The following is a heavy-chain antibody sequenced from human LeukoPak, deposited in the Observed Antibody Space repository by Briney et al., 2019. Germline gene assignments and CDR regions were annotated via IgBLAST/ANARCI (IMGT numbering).Heavy chain of an antibody. CDR2: ISWNSGSI. J-gene: IGHJ5*02. D-gene: IGHD6-13*01. CDR3: AKGSGNSSPGVFDP. Sequence: GGSLRLSCAASGFTFDDYAMHWVRQAPGKGLEWVSGISWNSGSIGYADSVKGRFTISRDNSKNTLYLQMNSLRAEDTAVYYCAKGSGNSSPGVFDPWGQGSLVTVSS. CDR1: GFTFDDYA. V-gene: IGHV3-9*01.